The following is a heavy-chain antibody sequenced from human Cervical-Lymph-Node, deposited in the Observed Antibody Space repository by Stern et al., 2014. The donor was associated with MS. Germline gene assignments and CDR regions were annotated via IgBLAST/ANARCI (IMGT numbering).Heavy chain of an antibody. J-gene: IGHJ4*02. CDR2: ISGSGGST. V-gene: IGHV3-23*04. CDR1: GFTFSSYA. D-gene: IGHD2-21*02. CDR3: AKDSTYCGGDCYSGLDY. Sequence: EVQLEESGGGLVQPGGSLRLSCAASGFTFSSYAMSWVRQAPGKGLEWVSAISGSGGSTYYAASVKGRFTISRDNSKNTLYLQMNSLRAEDTAVYYCAKDSTYCGGDCYSGLDYWGQGTLVTVSS.